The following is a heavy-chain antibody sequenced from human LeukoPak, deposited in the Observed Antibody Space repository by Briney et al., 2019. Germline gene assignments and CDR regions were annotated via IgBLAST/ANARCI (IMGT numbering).Heavy chain of an antibody. J-gene: IGHJ4*02. CDR2: VYYSGST. V-gene: IGHV4-59*08. CDR3: ARQGDYRYPFDS. Sequence: PETLSLTCTVSGGSISSYYWSWIRQSPGKGLEWIGYVYYSGSTNYNPSLKGRVTISVDTSKSQFSLKLTSVTAADTAVYYCARQGDYRYPFDSWGQGTLVTVSS. CDR1: GGSISSYY. D-gene: IGHD3-16*02.